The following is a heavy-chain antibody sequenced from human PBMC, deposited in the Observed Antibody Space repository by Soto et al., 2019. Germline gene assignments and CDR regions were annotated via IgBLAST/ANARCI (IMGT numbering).Heavy chain of an antibody. Sequence: QLQLQESGPGLVKPSETLSLTCTVSGDSISSSSYYWGWIRQPPGKGLEWIGSIYYSGSTYYNPSLRNLVTMSVDTSKNQFSLTLSSVTAADTAVYYCARPFSVVVVAATEYYFDYRGQGTLVTASS. J-gene: IGHJ4*02. CDR2: IYYSGST. CDR1: GDSISSSSYY. CDR3: ARPFSVVVVAATEYYFDY. V-gene: IGHV4-39*01. D-gene: IGHD2-15*01.